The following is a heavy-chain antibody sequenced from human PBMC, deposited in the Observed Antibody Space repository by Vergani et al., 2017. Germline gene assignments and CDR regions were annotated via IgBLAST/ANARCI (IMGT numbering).Heavy chain of an antibody. CDR3: VKASYYGGIRIFDY. D-gene: IGHD4-23*01. CDR2: ISSNGGST. V-gene: IGHV3-64D*06. Sequence: VQLVESGGGVVQPGRSLRLSCAASGFTFSSYGMHWVRQAPGKGLEYVSAISSNGGSTYYADSVKGRFTISRDNSKNTLYLQMSSLRAEDTAVYYCVKASYYGGIRIFDYWGQGTLVTVSS. CDR1: GFTFSSYG. J-gene: IGHJ4*02.